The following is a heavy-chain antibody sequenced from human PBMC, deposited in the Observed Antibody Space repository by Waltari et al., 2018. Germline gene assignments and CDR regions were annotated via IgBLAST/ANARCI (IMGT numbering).Heavy chain of an antibody. V-gene: IGHV3-66*02. CDR2: IYSGGST. CDR3: ARIYSSNWYVNY. D-gene: IGHD6-13*01. J-gene: IGHJ4*02. Sequence: EVQLVESGGGLVQPGGSLRLSCAASGFTVSNNYMSWVRQALGKGLEWVSVIYSGGSTYYADYVKGRFTISRDNSKNTLYLQMNSLRAEDTAVYYCARIYSSNWYVNYWGQGTLVTVSS. CDR1: GFTVSNNY.